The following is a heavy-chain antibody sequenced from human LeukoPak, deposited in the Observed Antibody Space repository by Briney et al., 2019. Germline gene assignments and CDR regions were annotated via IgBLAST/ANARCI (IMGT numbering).Heavy chain of an antibody. J-gene: IGHJ3*02. CDR2: MPSDGNNK. V-gene: IGHV3-30*02. D-gene: IGHD1-26*01. CDR1: GFTLTTYG. CDR3: AKARSGGSWTFDI. Sequence: GGSLRLSCAASGFTLTTYGVHWVRQAPGQGLEWVAFMPSDGNNKQYADSVKGRVTISRDNSKNTLYLQMNSLGTEDTAVYYCAKARSGGSWTFDIWGQGTMVIVSS.